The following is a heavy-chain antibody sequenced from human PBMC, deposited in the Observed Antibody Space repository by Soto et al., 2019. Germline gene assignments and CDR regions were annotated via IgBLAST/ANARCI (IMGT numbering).Heavy chain of an antibody. D-gene: IGHD2-15*01. V-gene: IGHV1-69*13. J-gene: IGHJ5*02. CDR2: IIPIFGTA. CDR1: GGTFSSYA. Sequence: SVKVSCKASGGTFSSYAISGVRQAPGQGLEWMGGIIPIFGTANYAQKFQGRVTITADESTSTAYVELSSLISEDTDVYYCASASSTVVTLRWFDPSGQGTLVALCS. CDR3: ASASSTVVTLRWFDP.